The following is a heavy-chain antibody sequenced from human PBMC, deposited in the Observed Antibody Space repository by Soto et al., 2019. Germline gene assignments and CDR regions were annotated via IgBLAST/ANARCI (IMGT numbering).Heavy chain of an antibody. D-gene: IGHD2-2*01. CDR2: MHPNSGNT. CDR1: GYTFTSYD. V-gene: IGHV1-8*01. Sequence: ASVKVSCKASGYTFTSYDINWARQATGQGLVWMGWMHPNSGNTGYAQKVQGRVTMTRNTSISTAYMELRSLRSEDTAVYYCVRLPYQLHPHWFDPWGRGTLVTVSS. CDR3: VRLPYQLHPHWFDP. J-gene: IGHJ5*02.